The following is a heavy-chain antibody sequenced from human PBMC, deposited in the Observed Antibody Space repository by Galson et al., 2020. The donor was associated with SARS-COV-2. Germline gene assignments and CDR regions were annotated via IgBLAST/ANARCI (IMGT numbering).Heavy chain of an antibody. V-gene: IGHV1-24*01. D-gene: IGHD3-10*01. J-gene: IGHJ3*02. CDR1: GYTLTALS. Sequence: ASVKVSCRVSGYTLTALSMHWVRQAPGKGLEWMGGFHPEDGEIVYAQSFQGRLILTEDTSTDTAYMELSSLRPEDTAVYYCAILGFGYAFERWGQGTGVTVSS. CDR3: AILGFGYAFER. CDR2: FHPEDGEI.